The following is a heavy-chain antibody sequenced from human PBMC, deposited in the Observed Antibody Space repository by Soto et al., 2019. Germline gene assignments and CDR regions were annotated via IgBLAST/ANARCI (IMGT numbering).Heavy chain of an antibody. CDR2: IYYSGST. J-gene: IGHJ4*02. CDR3: ARGRPYYYDSSGYYYPETALFDY. V-gene: IGHV4-30-4*01. CDR1: GGSISSGDYY. Sequence: QVQLQESGPGLVKPSQTLSLTCTVSGGSISSGDYYWSWIRQPPGKGLEWLGYIYYSGSTYYNPSLKSRVTISVDTSKNQFSLKLSSVTAADTAVYYCARGRPYYYDSSGYYYPETALFDYWGQGTLVTVSS. D-gene: IGHD3-22*01.